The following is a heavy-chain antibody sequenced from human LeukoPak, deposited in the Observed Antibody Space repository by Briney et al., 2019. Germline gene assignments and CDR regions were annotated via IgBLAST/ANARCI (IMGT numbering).Heavy chain of an antibody. CDR3: AKDRYRLRDISSAGRVGFDY. V-gene: IGHV3-21*04. CDR1: GFTFSRYW. CDR2: ISSSSSYI. D-gene: IGHD5-12*01. J-gene: IGHJ4*02. Sequence: PGGSLRLSCAASGFTFSRYWMNWVRQAPGKGLEWVSSISSSSSYIYYADSVKGRFTISRDNSKNTLYLQMNSLRVEHTAVYYCAKDRYRLRDISSAGRVGFDYWGQGTLVTVSS.